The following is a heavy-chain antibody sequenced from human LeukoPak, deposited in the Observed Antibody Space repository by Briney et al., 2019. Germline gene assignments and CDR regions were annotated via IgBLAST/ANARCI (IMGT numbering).Heavy chain of an antibody. CDR2: IIPIFATA. Sequence: GASVKVSCKASGGTFRSYSISWVRQAPGQGLEWMGGIIPIFATANYAQKFQGRVTITADESTSTAYMELSSLRSEDTAVYYCARVAYGEYGRGYFDYWGQGTLVTVSS. J-gene: IGHJ4*02. V-gene: IGHV1-69*13. CDR3: ARVAYGEYGRGYFDY. CDR1: GGTFRSYS. D-gene: IGHD4-17*01.